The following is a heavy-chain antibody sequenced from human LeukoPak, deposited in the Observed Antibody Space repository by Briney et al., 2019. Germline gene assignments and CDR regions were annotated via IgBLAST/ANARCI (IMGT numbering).Heavy chain of an antibody. D-gene: IGHD1-1*01. J-gene: IGHJ4*02. CDR3: ARLRRIWNDVEMVDY. CDR2: IIPIFGTA. CDR1: GGTFSSYA. Sequence: GASVKVSCKASGGTFSSYAISWVRQAPGQGLEWMGGIIPIFGTANYAQKFQGRVTITTDESTSTAYMELSSLSPEDTAVYYCARLRRIWNDVEMVDYWGQGTLVTVSS. V-gene: IGHV1-69*05.